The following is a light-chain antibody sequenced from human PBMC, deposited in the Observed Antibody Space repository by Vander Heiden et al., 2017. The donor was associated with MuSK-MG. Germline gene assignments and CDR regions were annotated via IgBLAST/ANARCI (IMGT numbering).Light chain of an antibody. CDR2: DAS. CDR3: QQYDNLPRG. J-gene: IGKJ5*01. CDR1: QDISNY. Sequence: DIQMTQSPSSLSASVGDRVTITCQASQDISNYLNWYQQKPGKAPKLLIYDASNLETGVPSRFSGSGSGTDFTFTISSLQPEDIATYYCQQYDNLPRGFGQGTQLEIK. V-gene: IGKV1-33*01.